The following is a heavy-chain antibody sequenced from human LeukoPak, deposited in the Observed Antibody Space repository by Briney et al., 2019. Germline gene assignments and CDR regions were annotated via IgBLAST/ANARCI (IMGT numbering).Heavy chain of an antibody. D-gene: IGHD2-8*01. V-gene: IGHV3-20*04. CDR1: GFVFHDHG. CDR3: ARDTDGWVVPADDPYCTNGVCPSHYYYYYYMDV. J-gene: IGHJ6*03. Sequence: GGSLRLSCVTSGFVFHDHGMAWVRQAPGKGLEWVSGISWNGAGTGYADSVKGRFTISRDNAKNSLYLQMNSLRAEDTAVYYCARDTDGWVVPADDPYCTNGVCPSHYYYYYYMDVWGKGTTVTVSS. CDR2: ISWNGAGT.